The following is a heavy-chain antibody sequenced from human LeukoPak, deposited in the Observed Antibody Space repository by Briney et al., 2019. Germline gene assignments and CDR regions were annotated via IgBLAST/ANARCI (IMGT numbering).Heavy chain of an antibody. CDR2: IYYSGST. Sequence: SETLSLTCTVSGGALSSSSYYWGWIRQPPGRGLEWIGSIYYSGSTYYNPSLKSRVTISVDTSKNQFSLKLCSVTAADTAVYYCARQYRSLLTGYYPNWFDPWGQGTLVTVSS. V-gene: IGHV4-39*01. CDR3: ARQYRSLLTGYYPNWFDP. D-gene: IGHD3-9*01. CDR1: GGALSSSSYY. J-gene: IGHJ5*02.